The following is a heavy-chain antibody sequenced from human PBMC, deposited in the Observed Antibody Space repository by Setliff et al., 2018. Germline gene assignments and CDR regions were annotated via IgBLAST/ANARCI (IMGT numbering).Heavy chain of an antibody. CDR2: MNPNSGNT. Sequence: ASVKVSCKASGYTFTSYDINWVRQATGQGLEWMGWMNPNSGNTGYAQKFQGRVTMTRNTSISTAYMELSSLRSEDTAVYYCAQFSINEVRRVIKGVAFDIWGKGTTVTVSS. CDR3: AQFSINEVRRVIKGVAFDI. CDR1: GYTFTSYD. J-gene: IGHJ6*04. D-gene: IGHD3-10*01. V-gene: IGHV1-8*02.